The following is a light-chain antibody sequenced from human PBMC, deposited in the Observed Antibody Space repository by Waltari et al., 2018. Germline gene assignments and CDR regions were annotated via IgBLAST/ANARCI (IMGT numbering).Light chain of an antibody. Sequence: QSVLTQPPSVSGAPGQRVTISCTGSSSNIGAGYDVHWYQQLPGTAPKLLIYLNHNRPSGVHDRVSGSKSGSSASLAITGRQAEDEADYYCQSYDSSLSASVFGGGTKLTVL. CDR3: QSYDSSLSASV. CDR2: LNH. V-gene: IGLV1-40*01. J-gene: IGLJ3*02. CDR1: SSNIGAGYD.